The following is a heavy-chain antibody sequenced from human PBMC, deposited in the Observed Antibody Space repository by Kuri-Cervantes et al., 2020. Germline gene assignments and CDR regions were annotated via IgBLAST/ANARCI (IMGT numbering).Heavy chain of an antibody. Sequence: ASVKVSCKASGYTFTSYGISWVRQAPGQGLEWMGWMNPNSGNTGYAQKFQGRVTMTRNTSISTAYMELSSLRSEDTAVYYCATAAAGGLNYYYYYMDVWGKGTTVTVSS. CDR2: MNPNSGNT. CDR1: GYTFTSYG. CDR3: ATAAAGGLNYYYYYMDV. V-gene: IGHV1-8*02. D-gene: IGHD6-13*01. J-gene: IGHJ6*03.